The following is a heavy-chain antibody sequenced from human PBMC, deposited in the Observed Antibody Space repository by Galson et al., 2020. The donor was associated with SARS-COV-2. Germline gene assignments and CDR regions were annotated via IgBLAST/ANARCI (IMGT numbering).Heavy chain of an antibody. J-gene: IGHJ5*02. CDR3: IAAADTENWFDP. CDR1: GYSFTSYW. Sequence: HGESLKISCKGSGYSFTSYWISWVRQMPGKGLEWMGRIDPSDSYTNYSPSFQGHVTISADKSISTAYLQWSSLKASDTAMYYCIAAADTENWFDPWGQGTLVTVSS. D-gene: IGHD6-13*01. V-gene: IGHV5-10-1*01. CDR2: IDPSDSYT.